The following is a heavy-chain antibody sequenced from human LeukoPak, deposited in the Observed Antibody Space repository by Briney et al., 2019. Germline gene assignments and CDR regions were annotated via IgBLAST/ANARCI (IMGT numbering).Heavy chain of an antibody. D-gene: IGHD5-12*01. CDR1: GYSISSGYY. Sequence: SETLSLTCIVSGYSISSGYYWGWIRQPPGKGLEWIGNIHHSGSTYYNPSLKSRVTISVDTSKNQFSLKLSSVTAADTAVYYCARRYIVATTRGYFDYWGQGTLVTVSS. CDR2: IHHSGST. V-gene: IGHV4-38-2*02. CDR3: ARRYIVATTRGYFDY. J-gene: IGHJ4*02.